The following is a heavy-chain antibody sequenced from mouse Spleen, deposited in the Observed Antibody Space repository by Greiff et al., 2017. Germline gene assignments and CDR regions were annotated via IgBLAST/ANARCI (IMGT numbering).Heavy chain of an antibody. CDR3: ARTVRRAWFAY. CDR2: ISNGGGST. D-gene: IGHD2-14*01. Sequence: EVKLVESGGGLVQPGGSLQLSCATSGFTFSDYYMYWVRQTPEKRLEWVAYISNGGGSTYYPDTVKGRFTISRDNAKNTLYLQMSRLKSEDTAIYYCARTVRRAWFAYWGQGTLVTVSA. J-gene: IGHJ3*01. CDR1: GFTFSDYY. V-gene: IGHV5-12*02.